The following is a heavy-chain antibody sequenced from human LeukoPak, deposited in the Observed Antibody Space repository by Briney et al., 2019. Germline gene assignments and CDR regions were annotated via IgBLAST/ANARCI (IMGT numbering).Heavy chain of an antibody. CDR2: ITPIIDTA. V-gene: IGHV1-69*08. Sequence: SVKVSCKTSGGTLNSHIFSWVRQAPGQGLEWMGKITPIIDTAKYSQKFQGRVTITADKSTTTVYMELSSLKSGDTAVYYCTRVNLRGSQYDWFDPWGQGTLVTVSS. J-gene: IGHJ5*02. D-gene: IGHD1-26*01. CDR1: GGTLNSHI. CDR3: TRVNLRGSQYDWFDP.